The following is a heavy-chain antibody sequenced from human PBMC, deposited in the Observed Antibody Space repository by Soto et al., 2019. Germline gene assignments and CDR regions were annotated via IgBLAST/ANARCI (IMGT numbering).Heavy chain of an antibody. CDR2: INSDGSST. J-gene: IGHJ4*02. V-gene: IGHV3-74*01. CDR3: ARGSRYSYGPFDY. Sequence: GGSLRLSCAASGFTFSIHWMHWVRQAPGKGLVWVSRINSDGSSTSYADSVKGRFTISRDNAKNTLYLQMNSLRAEDTAVYYCARGSRYSYGPFDYWGQGTLVTVSS. CDR1: GFTFSIHW. D-gene: IGHD5-18*01.